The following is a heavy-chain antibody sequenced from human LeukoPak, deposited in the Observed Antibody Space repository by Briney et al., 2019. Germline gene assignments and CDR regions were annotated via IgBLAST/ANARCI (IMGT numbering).Heavy chain of an antibody. Sequence: PSQTLSLTCTVSGGSISSGDYYWSWIRQPPGKGLEWIGYIYYSGSTYYNPSLKSRVTTSVDTSKNQFSLKLSSVTAADTAVYYCARDYGGNPDSSYFDYWGQGTLVTVSS. CDR1: GGSISSGDYY. CDR2: IYYSGST. J-gene: IGHJ4*02. V-gene: IGHV4-30-4*08. D-gene: IGHD4-23*01. CDR3: ARDYGGNPDSSYFDY.